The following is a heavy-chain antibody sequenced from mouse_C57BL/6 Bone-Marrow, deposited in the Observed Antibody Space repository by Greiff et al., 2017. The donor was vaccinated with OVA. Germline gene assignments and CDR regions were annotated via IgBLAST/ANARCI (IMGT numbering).Heavy chain of an antibody. CDR3: ARGGLRRDPFYWYFDV. Sequence: VQLQQPGAELVKPGASVKLSCKASGYTFTSYWMHWVKQRPGRGLEWIGRIDPNSGGTKYTEKFKSKATLTVDKPSSTAYMQLSSLTSEDSAVYYCARGGLRRDPFYWYFDVWGTGTTVTVSS. J-gene: IGHJ1*03. CDR1: GYTFTSYW. CDR2: IDPNSGGT. V-gene: IGHV1-72*01. D-gene: IGHD2-2*01.